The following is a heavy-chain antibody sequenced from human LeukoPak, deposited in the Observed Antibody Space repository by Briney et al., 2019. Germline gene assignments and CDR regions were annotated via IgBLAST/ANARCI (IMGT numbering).Heavy chain of an antibody. CDR2: IYGDNAA. D-gene: IGHD6-13*01. CDR1: EINVTTNY. Sequence: GGSLRLSCAASEINVTTNYMTRIRQAPGKGLEWVSLIYGDNAAYYAESVRGRFIISRDSLKNTLFLQMNSLRTEDTAVYYCVSSTGQQFIPYDYWGHGTHVTASS. V-gene: IGHV3-66*02. J-gene: IGHJ4*01. CDR3: VSSTGQQFIPYDY.